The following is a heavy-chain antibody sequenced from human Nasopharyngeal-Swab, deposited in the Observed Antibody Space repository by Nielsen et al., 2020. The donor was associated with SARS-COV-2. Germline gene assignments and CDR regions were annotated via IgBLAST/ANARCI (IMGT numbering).Heavy chain of an antibody. CDR2: TIPVFGTP. J-gene: IGHJ5*02. CDR1: GGTFRNSG. D-gene: IGHD4-17*01. Sequence: SSVKVSCKSSGGTFRNSGFSWLRPAPGQGLEWMGGTIPVFGTPLYAQKFQGRVTISADESTTTTYMELSSLRSQDTAVYYCAKVRTNYGMGLNGALDPWGQGTLVTVSS. CDR3: AKVRTNYGMGLNGALDP. V-gene: IGHV1-69*13.